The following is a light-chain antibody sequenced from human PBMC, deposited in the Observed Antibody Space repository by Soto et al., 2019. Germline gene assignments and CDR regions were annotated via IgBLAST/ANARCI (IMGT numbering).Light chain of an antibody. Sequence: QLVLTQSPSASASLGASVKLTCTLSSGHSSYAIAWHQQQPEKGPRYLMKFNSDGSHSKGDGIPDRFSGYSSGAERYLTISSLQSEDEADSYCQTWGTGIQVFGGGTKLTVL. CDR2: FNSDGSH. CDR3: QTWGTGIQV. J-gene: IGLJ3*02. CDR1: SGHSSYA. V-gene: IGLV4-69*01.